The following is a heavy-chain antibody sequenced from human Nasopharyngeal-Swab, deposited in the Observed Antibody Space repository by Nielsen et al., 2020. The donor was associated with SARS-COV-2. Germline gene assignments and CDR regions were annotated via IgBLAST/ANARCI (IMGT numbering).Heavy chain of an antibody. CDR1: GFTFSNFA. D-gene: IGHD6-19*01. CDR2: ISYDGSSK. V-gene: IGHV3-30-3*01. CDR3: ARAYTNNGWGHFDH. Sequence: GGSLRLSCAASGFTFSNFAMHWVCQAPGKGLEWVAVISYDGSSKYDADSVRGRFTVSRDNSINTLYLQMSSLKIEDTAVYYCARAYTNNGWGHFDHWGQGTLVTVSS. J-gene: IGHJ4*02.